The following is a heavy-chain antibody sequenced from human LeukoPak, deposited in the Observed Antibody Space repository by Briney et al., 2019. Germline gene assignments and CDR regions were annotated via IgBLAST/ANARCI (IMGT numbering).Heavy chain of an antibody. CDR2: IIPIFGTA. Sequence: ASVNVSCKASGGTFSSYAISWVRQAPGQGLEWMGGIIPIFGTANYAQKFQGRVTITADESTSTAYIELSSLRSEDTAVYYCASRGGDYYDSSGYYLDYWGQGTLVTVSS. D-gene: IGHD3-22*01. V-gene: IGHV1-69*13. CDR1: GGTFSSYA. J-gene: IGHJ4*02. CDR3: ASRGGDYYDSSGYYLDY.